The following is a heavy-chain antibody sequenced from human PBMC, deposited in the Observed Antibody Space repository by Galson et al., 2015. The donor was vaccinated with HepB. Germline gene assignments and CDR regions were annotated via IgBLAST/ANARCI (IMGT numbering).Heavy chain of an antibody. J-gene: IGHJ4*02. V-gene: IGHV3-30-3*01. CDR2: ISDDGSNE. CDR3: ARNRFLDY. D-gene: IGHD3-3*01. Sequence: SLRLSCAASRFTFSSYAMHWARQSPGKGLEWVALISDDGSNEYYADSVKGRFTIFRDNSKDTLYLQMNSLRAEDTAVYFCARNRFLDYLGQGTLVTVSS. CDR1: RFTFSSYA.